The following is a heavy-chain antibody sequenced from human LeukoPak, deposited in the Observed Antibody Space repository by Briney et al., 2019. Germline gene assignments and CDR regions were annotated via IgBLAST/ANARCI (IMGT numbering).Heavy chain of an antibody. J-gene: IGHJ5*02. CDR2: IIPIFGTA. Sequence: ASVKVSCKASGGTFSSYAISWVRQAPGQGLDWMGGIIPIFGTANYAQKFQGRVTITADESTSTAYMELSSLRSEDTAVYYCARATMVRGFDPWGQGTLVTVSS. CDR3: ARATMVRGFDP. D-gene: IGHD3-10*01. V-gene: IGHV1-69*01. CDR1: GGTFSSYA.